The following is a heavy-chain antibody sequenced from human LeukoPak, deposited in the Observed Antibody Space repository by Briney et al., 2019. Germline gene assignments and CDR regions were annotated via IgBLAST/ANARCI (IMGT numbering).Heavy chain of an antibody. CDR2: IYYSGST. CDR3: ARRNPGYSSGWFY. V-gene: IGHV4-39*01. D-gene: IGHD6-19*01. J-gene: IGHJ4*02. Sequence: SETLSLTCTVSGGSISNSSYYWGWIRQPPGKGLEWIGSIYYSGSTYYNPSLKSRVTISVDTSKNQFSLKLSSVTAADTAVYYCARRNPGYSSGWFYWGQGTLVTVSS. CDR1: GGSISNSSYY.